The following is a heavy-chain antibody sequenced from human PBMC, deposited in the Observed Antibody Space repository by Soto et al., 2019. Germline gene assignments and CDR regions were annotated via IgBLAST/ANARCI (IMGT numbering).Heavy chain of an antibody. CDR3: ARDQAYYYDSSGYYTKTNFVY. D-gene: IGHD3-22*01. CDR1: GYTFTSYG. Sequence: QVQLVQSGAEVKKPGASVKVSCKASGYTFTSYGISWVRQAPGQGLEWMGWISAYNGNTNYAQKLQGRVTMTTDTSTSTAYMELRSLRSDDTALYYCARDQAYYYDSSGYYTKTNFVYWGQGTLVTVSS. V-gene: IGHV1-18*01. J-gene: IGHJ4*02. CDR2: ISAYNGNT.